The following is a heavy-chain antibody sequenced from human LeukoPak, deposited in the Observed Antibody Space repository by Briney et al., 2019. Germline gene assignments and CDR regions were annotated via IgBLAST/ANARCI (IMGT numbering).Heavy chain of an antibody. D-gene: IGHD5-24*01. J-gene: IGHJ4*02. CDR2: ISYDGSNK. CDR3: ARDGEMATLNFDY. V-gene: IGHV3-30-3*01. CDR1: GFTFSSYA. Sequence: PGGSLRLSCAASGFTFSSYAMHWVRQAPGKGLEWVAVISYDGSNKYYADSVEGRFTISRDNSKNTLYLQMNSLRAEDTAVYYCARDGEMATLNFDYWGQGTLVTVSS.